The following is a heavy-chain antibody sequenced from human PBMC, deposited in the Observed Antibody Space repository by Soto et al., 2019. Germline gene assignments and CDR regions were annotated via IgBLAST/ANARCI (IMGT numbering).Heavy chain of an antibody. J-gene: IGHJ4*02. Sequence: GGSLRLSCAASGFTFSSYAMHCVRQAPGKGLEWVAVISYDGSNKYYADSVKGRFTISRDNSKNTLYLQMNSLRAEDTAVYYCARDFPYYYDSSGYLDYWGQGTLVTVSS. CDR1: GFTFSSYA. CDR3: ARDFPYYYDSSGYLDY. V-gene: IGHV3-30-3*01. D-gene: IGHD3-22*01. CDR2: ISYDGSNK.